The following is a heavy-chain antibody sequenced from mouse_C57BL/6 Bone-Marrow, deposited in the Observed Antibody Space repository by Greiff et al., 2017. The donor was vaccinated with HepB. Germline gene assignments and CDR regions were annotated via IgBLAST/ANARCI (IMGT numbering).Heavy chain of an antibody. D-gene: IGHD1-1*01. CDR2: ISSGGSYT. CDR3: ARRGLLRYGWYFDV. J-gene: IGHJ1*03. Sequence: EVQWVESGGDLVKPGGSLKLSCAASGFTFSSYGMSWVRQTPDKRLEWVATISSGGSYTYYPDSVKGRFTISRDNAKNTLYLQMSSLKSEDTAMYYCARRGLLRYGWYFDVWGTGTTVTVSS. V-gene: IGHV5-6*01. CDR1: GFTFSSYG.